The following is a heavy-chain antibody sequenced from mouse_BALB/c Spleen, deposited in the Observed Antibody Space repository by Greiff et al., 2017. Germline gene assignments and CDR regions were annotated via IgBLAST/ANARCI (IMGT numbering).Heavy chain of an antibody. Sequence: VQLKESGAELVKPGASVKLSCTASGFNIKDTYMHWVKQRPEQGLEWIGRIDPANGNTKYDPKFQGKATITADTSSNTAYLQLSSLTSEDTAVYYGATPLLRRYYYAMDYWGQGTSVTVSS. J-gene: IGHJ4*01. CDR3: ATPLLRRYYYAMDY. CDR2: IDPANGNT. V-gene: IGHV14-3*02. CDR1: GFNIKDTY. D-gene: IGHD1-2*01.